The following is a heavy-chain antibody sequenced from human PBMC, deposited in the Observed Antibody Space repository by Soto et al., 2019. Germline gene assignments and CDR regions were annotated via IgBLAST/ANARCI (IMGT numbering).Heavy chain of an antibody. CDR1: GGSISRYY. J-gene: IGHJ4*02. D-gene: IGHD6-19*01. CDR2: LPYTGSS. CDR3: ARVGGSGRYNFDN. Sequence: SETLSLTCTVSGGSISRYYWSWIRQPPGKGLEWIGYLPYTGSSIYNPSLKSRVTIAVDTSKNQFSLKLSSVTAADTAVYYCARVGGSGRYNFDNWGQGTLVTVS. V-gene: IGHV4-59*01.